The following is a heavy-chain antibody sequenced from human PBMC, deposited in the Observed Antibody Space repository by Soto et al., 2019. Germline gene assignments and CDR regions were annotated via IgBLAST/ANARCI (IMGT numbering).Heavy chain of an antibody. CDR3: ARQRYDSDTGPNFQYYFDS. D-gene: IGHD3-22*01. Sequence: PGESLKISCKGSGYSFAGYWITWLRQKPGKGREWMGRMDPSDSQTYYSPSFRGHVTISVTKSITTVFLQWSSLRASDTAMYYCARQRYDSDTGPNFQYYFDSWGQGTPVTVSS. V-gene: IGHV5-10-1*01. CDR2: MDPSDSQT. J-gene: IGHJ4*02. CDR1: GYSFAGYW.